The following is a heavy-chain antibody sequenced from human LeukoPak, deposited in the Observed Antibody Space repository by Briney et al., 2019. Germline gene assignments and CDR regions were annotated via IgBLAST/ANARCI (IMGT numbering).Heavy chain of an antibody. V-gene: IGHV3-23*01. Sequence: GGSLRLSCAASGFTLSSYAMNWVRQAPSKGLEWVSLISTDGRNKHYADSVQGRFTISRDDSQNTLYLQMNSLRAEDTAVYYCAKDLDSSASYTSDPWGQGTLVTVSS. CDR1: GFTLSSYA. J-gene: IGHJ5*02. CDR3: AKDLDSSASYTSDP. D-gene: IGHD3-22*01. CDR2: ISTDGRNK.